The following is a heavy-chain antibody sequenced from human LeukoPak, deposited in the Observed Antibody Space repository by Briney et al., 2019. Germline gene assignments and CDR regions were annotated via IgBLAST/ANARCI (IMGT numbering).Heavy chain of an antibody. Sequence: GASVKVSCKVSGYTLTELSMHWVRQAPGKGLEWMGGFDPEDGETIYAQKFQGRVTITADKSTSTAYMELSSLRSEDTAVYYCARSYDILTGLPAYNWFDPWGQGTLVTVSS. CDR1: GYTLTELS. CDR3: ARSYDILTGLPAYNWFDP. CDR2: FDPEDGET. V-gene: IGHV1-24*01. J-gene: IGHJ5*02. D-gene: IGHD3-9*01.